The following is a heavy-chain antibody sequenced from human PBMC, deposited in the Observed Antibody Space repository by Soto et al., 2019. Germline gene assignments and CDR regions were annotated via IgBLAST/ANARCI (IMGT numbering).Heavy chain of an antibody. V-gene: IGHV6-1*01. CDR1: GDSVSSNTAA. D-gene: IGHD3-16*01. CDR2: TYYRSKWFN. Sequence: PSQTLSLTCAISGDSVSSNTAAWNWIRQSPSRGLEWLGRTYYRSKWFNNYAASLKSRITINPDTSKNQFSLQLNSVTPEDTGVYYCAREDDSKGYFYGMDAWGQGTTVTVS. CDR3: AREDDSKGYFYGMDA. J-gene: IGHJ6*02.